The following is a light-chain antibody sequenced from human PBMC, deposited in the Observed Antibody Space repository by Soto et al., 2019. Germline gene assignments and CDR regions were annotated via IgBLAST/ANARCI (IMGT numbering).Light chain of an antibody. CDR2: KAS. CDR1: HSISNW. Sequence: DIPMTQSPATLSASVGDRVTITCRASHSISNWLAWYQQKPGKAPNLLIYKASSLQTGVPSRFRGSGSGTEFTLTIFSLQPEDFAVYYCQQNNSYPLTFGGGTKVETK. V-gene: IGKV1-5*03. J-gene: IGKJ4*01. CDR3: QQNNSYPLT.